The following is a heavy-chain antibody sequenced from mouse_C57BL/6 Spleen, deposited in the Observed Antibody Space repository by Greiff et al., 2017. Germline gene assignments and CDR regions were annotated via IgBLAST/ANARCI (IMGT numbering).Heavy chain of an antibody. Sequence: EVKLVESGPGLVKPSQSLSLTCSVTGYSITSGYYWNWIRQFPGNKLEWMGYISYDGSNNYNPSLKNRISITRDTSKNQFFLKLNSVTTEDTATYYCARGGDYYGSSLHFDYWGQGTTLTVSS. D-gene: IGHD1-1*01. CDR1: GYSITSGYY. CDR3: ARGGDYYGSSLHFDY. CDR2: ISYDGSN. V-gene: IGHV3-6*01. J-gene: IGHJ2*01.